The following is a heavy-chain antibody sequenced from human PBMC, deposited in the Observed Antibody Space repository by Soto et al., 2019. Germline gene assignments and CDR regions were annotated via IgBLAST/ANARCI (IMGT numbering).Heavy chain of an antibody. D-gene: IGHD3-9*01. Sequence: QVQLVQSGAEVKKPGSSVKVSCKASGGTFSSYAISWVRQAPGQGLEWMGGIIPIFGTANYAQKFQGRVTIIADESTSTAYMELSSLRSEDTAVFYFASNNNVLTGSSYYGMDVWGQGTTVTVSS. CDR2: IIPIFGTA. CDR3: ASNNNVLTGSSYYGMDV. CDR1: GGTFSSYA. V-gene: IGHV1-69*12. J-gene: IGHJ6*02.